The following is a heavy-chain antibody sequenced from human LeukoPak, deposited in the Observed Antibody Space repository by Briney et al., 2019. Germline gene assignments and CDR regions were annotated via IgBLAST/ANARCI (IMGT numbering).Heavy chain of an antibody. CDR2: IYYSGST. J-gene: IGHJ3*02. CDR1: GGSISSYY. D-gene: IGHD3-16*01. V-gene: IGHV4-59*01. Sequence: SETLSLTCTVSGGSISSYYWSWIRQPPGKGLEWIGYIYYSGSTNYNPSLKSRVTISVDTSKNQFSLKLSSVTAADTAVYYCAREQEGDDAFDIWGQGTMVTVSP. CDR3: AREQEGDDAFDI.